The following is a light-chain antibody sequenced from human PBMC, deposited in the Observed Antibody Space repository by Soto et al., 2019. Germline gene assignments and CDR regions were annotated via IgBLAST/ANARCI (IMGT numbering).Light chain of an antibody. CDR2: GAS. CDR1: QSVSSN. Sequence: IVMKQSPATLSVSPGERATLSCRASQSVSSNLAWYQQKPGQAPRLLIYGASTRATGIPARFSGSGSGTEFTLTISSLQSEDFAVYYCQHRGTFGQGTKVDI. CDR3: QHRGT. J-gene: IGKJ1*01. V-gene: IGKV3-15*01.